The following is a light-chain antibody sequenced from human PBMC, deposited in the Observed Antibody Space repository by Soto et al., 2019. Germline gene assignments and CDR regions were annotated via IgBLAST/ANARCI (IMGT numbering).Light chain of an antibody. Sequence: QSVLTQPASVSGSPGQSITISCTGTSSDVGGYNYVSWYQQHPGKAAKLMIYDVSNRPSGVSNRFSGSKSGNTASLTISGLQTEDAADYYCSSYTRTSTHVIFGGGTKVTLL. CDR1: SSDVGGYNY. J-gene: IGLJ2*01. CDR3: SSYTRTSTHVI. CDR2: DVS. V-gene: IGLV2-14*01.